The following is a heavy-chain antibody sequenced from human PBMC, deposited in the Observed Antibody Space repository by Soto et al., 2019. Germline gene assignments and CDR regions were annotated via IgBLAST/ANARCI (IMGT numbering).Heavy chain of an antibody. J-gene: IGHJ4*02. V-gene: IGHV3-72*01. CDR2: IKNKANSYTT. Sequence: VQLVESGGGLVQPGGSLRLSCAASGFIFSDHYMDWVRQAPGKGLEWVGRIKNKANSYTTEYAASVKGRFTISRDDSKNSLYLQMNSLQTEDTAVYYCTRISLVGATGWRYFDHWGQGTLLTVSS. CDR3: TRISLVGATGWRYFDH. CDR1: GFIFSDHY. D-gene: IGHD1-26*01.